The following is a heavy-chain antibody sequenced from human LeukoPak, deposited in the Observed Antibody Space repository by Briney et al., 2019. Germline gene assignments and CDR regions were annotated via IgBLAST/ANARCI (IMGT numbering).Heavy chain of an antibody. CDR3: ARRADYYDSSGYYYFDY. CDR1: GGSISSYY. Sequence: SETLSLTCTVSGGSISSYYWSWIRQPPGKGLEWIGYIYYSGSTNYNPSLKSRVTISVDTSKNQFSLKLSSVTAADTAVYYCARRADYYDSSGYYYFDYWGQGTLVTVSS. D-gene: IGHD3-22*01. CDR2: IYYSGST. V-gene: IGHV4-59*01. J-gene: IGHJ4*02.